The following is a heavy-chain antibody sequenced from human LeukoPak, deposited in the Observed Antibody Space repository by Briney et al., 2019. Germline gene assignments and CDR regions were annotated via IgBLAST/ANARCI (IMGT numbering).Heavy chain of an antibody. Sequence: SETLSLTCAVHGGSFSGYYWSWIRQSPGKGLDWIGEINHSGSSNYNPSLKSRVTISVDTSKNQFSLKLRSVTAADTAVYYCARGYSSTGFGEDFDLWGRGTLATVSS. J-gene: IGHJ2*01. D-gene: IGHD3-10*01. V-gene: IGHV4-34*01. CDR2: INHSGSS. CDR1: GGSFSGYY. CDR3: ARGYSSTGFGEDFDL.